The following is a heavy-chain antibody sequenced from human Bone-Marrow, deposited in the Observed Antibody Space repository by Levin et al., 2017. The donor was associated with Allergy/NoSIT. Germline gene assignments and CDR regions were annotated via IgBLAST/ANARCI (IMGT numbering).Heavy chain of an antibody. Sequence: SETLSLTCTVFGGSISSDDYYWSWIRQPPGKGLEWIGYIYSSGSTYYSPSLGNRPSISIDSSKNQFSLKLSSVTAADTAKYYCARGHFYYDVFTANYRPSWFDPWGQGALVIVSS. D-gene: IGHD3-9*01. CDR3: ARGHFYYDVFTANYRPSWFDP. J-gene: IGHJ5*02. CDR1: GGSISSDDYY. V-gene: IGHV4-30-4*01. CDR2: IYSSGST.